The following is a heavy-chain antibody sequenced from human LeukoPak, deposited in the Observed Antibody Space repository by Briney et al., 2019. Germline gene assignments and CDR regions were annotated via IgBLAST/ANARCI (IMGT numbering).Heavy chain of an antibody. J-gene: IGHJ4*02. D-gene: IGHD1-1*01. V-gene: IGHV3-20*04. Sequence: GGSLRLSCAASGFIFDDFGMTWVRQAPGKGLEWVSSINWNGDITPYADSVKGRFAISRDNAKNALYLQMNSLRPEDTALYFCTRDETGIDYWGQGTLVTVSS. CDR2: INWNGDIT. CDR3: TRDETGIDY. CDR1: GFIFDDFG.